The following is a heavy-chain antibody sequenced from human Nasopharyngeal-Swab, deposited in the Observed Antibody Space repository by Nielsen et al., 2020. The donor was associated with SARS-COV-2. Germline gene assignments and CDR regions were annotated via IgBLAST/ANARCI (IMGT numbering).Heavy chain of an antibody. CDR2: IIPILGIA. CDR3: ASRRQVGASHHAFDI. J-gene: IGHJ3*02. Sequence: SVKVSCKASGGTFSSYAISWVRQAPGQGLEWMGGIIPILGIANYAQKFQGRVTITADKSTSTAYMELSSLRSEDTAVYYCASRRQVGASHHAFDIWGQGTMVTVSS. CDR1: GGTFSSYA. V-gene: IGHV1-69*10. D-gene: IGHD1-26*01.